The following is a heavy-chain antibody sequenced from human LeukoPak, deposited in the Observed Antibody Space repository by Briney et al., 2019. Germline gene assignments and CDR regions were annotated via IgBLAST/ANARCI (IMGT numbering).Heavy chain of an antibody. CDR1: GFTFSDYY. CDR3: AKGGINWNYGYYYYYYMDV. V-gene: IGHV3-7*03. J-gene: IGHJ6*03. D-gene: IGHD1-7*01. Sequence: GGSLRLSCAASGFTFSDYYMSWVRQAPGKGLEWVANIKQDGSEKYYVDSVKGRFTISRDNAKNSLYLQMNSLRAEDTAIYYCAKGGINWNYGYYYYYYMDVWGKGTTVTVSS. CDR2: IKQDGSEK.